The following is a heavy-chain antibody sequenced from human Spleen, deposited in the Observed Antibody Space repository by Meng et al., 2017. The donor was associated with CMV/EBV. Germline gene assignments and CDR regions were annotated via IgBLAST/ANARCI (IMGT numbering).Heavy chain of an antibody. D-gene: IGHD6-19*01. CDR3: AIPIAVAGTHDY. CDR2: ISGSDGTT. J-gene: IGHJ4*02. V-gene: IGHV3-23*01. CDR1: GFTFSSYS. Sequence: GGSLRLSCAASGFTFSSYSINWVRQAPGKGLEWISTISGSDGTTDYADSVKGRFTVSGDNSKNTLYLQMNGLRTDDTAVYYCAIPIAVAGTHDYWGQGTLVTVSS.